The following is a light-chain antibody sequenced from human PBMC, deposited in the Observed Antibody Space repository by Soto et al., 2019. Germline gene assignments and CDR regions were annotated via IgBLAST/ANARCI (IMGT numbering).Light chain of an antibody. CDR3: QQSYSTPGT. J-gene: IGKJ2*02. Sequence: DIQMTQSPSSLSASVGDRVTITCRASQSITNYLNWYQQKPGKAPKLLIYAASSLQSGVTSRFSGSGSGKDFTLSISRLQPEDFATYYCQQSYSTPGTVGQGTKREIK. CDR1: QSITNY. CDR2: AAS. V-gene: IGKV1-39*01.